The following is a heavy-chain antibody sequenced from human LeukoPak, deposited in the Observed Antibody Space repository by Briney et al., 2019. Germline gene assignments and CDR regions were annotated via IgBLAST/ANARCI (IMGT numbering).Heavy chain of an antibody. CDR3: ARGGFVVVVAATQYYYYGMDV. V-gene: IGHV1-46*01. D-gene: IGHD2-15*01. CDR2: INPSGGST. J-gene: IGHJ6*02. CDR1: GYTFTSYY. Sequence: ASVKVSCKASGYTFTSYYMHWVRQAPGQGLEWMGIINPSGGSTSYAQKFQGIVTMTRDTSTSTVYMELSSLRSEDTAVYYCARGGFVVVVAATQYYYYGMDVWGQGTTVTVSS.